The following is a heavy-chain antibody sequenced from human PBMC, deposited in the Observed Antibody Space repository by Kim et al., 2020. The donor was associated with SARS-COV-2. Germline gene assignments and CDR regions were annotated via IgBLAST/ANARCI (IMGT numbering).Heavy chain of an antibody. Sequence: SETLSLTCAVYGGSFSGYYWSWIRQPPGKGLEWIGEINHSGSTNYNPSLKSRVTISVDTSKNQFSLKLSSVTAADTAVYYCASALSRGSGSYYNYYYYYGMDVWGQGTTVTVSS. J-gene: IGHJ6*02. D-gene: IGHD3-10*01. CDR2: INHSGST. V-gene: IGHV4-34*01. CDR3: ASALSRGSGSYYNYYYYYGMDV. CDR1: GGSFSGYY.